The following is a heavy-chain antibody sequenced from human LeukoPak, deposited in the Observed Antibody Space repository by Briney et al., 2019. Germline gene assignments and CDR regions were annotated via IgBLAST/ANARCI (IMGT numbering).Heavy chain of an antibody. CDR2: ISAYNGNT. D-gene: IGHD6-19*01. J-gene: IGHJ4*02. Sequence: XXVRQAXXQGXEWMGWISAYNGNTNYAQKLQGRVTMTTDTSTSTAYMELRSLRSDDTAVYYCARSAVAGLSWFDYWGQGTLVTVSS. CDR3: ARSAVAGLSWFDY. V-gene: IGHV1-18*01.